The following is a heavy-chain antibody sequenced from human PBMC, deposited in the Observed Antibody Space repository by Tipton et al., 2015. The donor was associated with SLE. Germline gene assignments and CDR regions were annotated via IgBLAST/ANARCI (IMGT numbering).Heavy chain of an antibody. Sequence: QLVQSGAEVKKPGESLKISCKGSGYSFTSYWIGWVRQMPGKGLEWMGIIYPGDSDTRYSPSFQGQVTISADKSISPAYLQWSSLKASDTAMYYCARHEGVYSGYDYALDYWGQGTLVTVSS. CDR2: IYPGDSDT. CDR1: GYSFTSYW. J-gene: IGHJ4*02. D-gene: IGHD5-12*01. V-gene: IGHV5-51*01. CDR3: ARHEGVYSGYDYALDY.